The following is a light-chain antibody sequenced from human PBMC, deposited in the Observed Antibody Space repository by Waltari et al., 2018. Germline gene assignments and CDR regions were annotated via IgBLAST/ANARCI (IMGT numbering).Light chain of an antibody. CDR3: YSYVGSYTPHDV. CDR2: DVT. V-gene: IGLV2-11*01. J-gene: IGLJ1*01. CDR1: SSDVGGRNF. Sequence: QSALTQPRSVSGSPGQSVTISCTGTSSDVGGRNFVSWYQQHPGKAPKLMIYDVTKRPSGVPERFSGSKSGNSASLTVSGLQAEDEADYYCYSYVGSYTPHDVFGTGTKVTVL.